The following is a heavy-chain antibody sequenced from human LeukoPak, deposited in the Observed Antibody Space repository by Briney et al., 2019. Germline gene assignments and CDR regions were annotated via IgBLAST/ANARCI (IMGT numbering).Heavy chain of an antibody. V-gene: IGHV4-59*11. Sequence: SETLSLTCTVSGGSISSHYWSWIRQPPGKGLEWIGYIYYSGSTNYNPSLKSRDTISVDTSKNQFSLKLSSVTAADTAVYYCARVAYSSSSVPDYWGQGTLVTVSS. CDR3: ARVAYSSSSVPDY. CDR1: GGSISSHY. J-gene: IGHJ4*02. CDR2: IYYSGST. D-gene: IGHD6-6*01.